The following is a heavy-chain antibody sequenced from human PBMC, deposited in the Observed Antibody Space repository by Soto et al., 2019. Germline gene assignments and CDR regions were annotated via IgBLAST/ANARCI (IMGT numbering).Heavy chain of an antibody. CDR1: GFTFSSYS. J-gene: IGHJ2*01. CDR2: ISSSSSYI. D-gene: IGHD4-17*01. V-gene: IGHV3-21*01. CDR3: ARDGKAKYGDECWYFDL. Sequence: GVSLRLSCAASGFTFSSYSMNWVRQAPGKGLEWVSSISSSSSYIYYADSVKGRFTISRDNAKNSLYLQMNSLRAEDTAVYYCARDGKAKYGDECWYFDLWGRGTLVTVSS.